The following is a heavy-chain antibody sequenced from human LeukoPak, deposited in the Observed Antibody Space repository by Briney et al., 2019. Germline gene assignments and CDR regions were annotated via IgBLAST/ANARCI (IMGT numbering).Heavy chain of an antibody. Sequence: SETLSLTCTVSGGSLSGFYWSWIRQPPGKGLEWIGYVYYSGSTTYNPSLKSRVTISVDRSKNQFSLKLSSVTAADTAVYYCASLSTDWLQSPGYYFDYWGQGTLVTVSS. V-gene: IGHV4-59*12. CDR3: ASLSTDWLQSPGYYFDY. J-gene: IGHJ4*02. CDR2: VYYSGST. D-gene: IGHD3-9*01. CDR1: GGSLSGFY.